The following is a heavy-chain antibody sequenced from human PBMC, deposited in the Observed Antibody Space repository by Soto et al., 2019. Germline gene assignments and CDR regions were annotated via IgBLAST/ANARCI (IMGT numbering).Heavy chain of an antibody. CDR2: IDDTGST. V-gene: IGHV4-59*01. D-gene: IGHD3-3*01. Sequence: QVQLQESGPGLVKPSETLSLTCTVSGDSISSSYWNWIRQAPGKGLEWIGYIDDTGSTNYNPSLKSRVTLSVDPSNNQYSLKLSSVTDADTAVYYCARGVLELLLMDSYYYYMDVWSKGTTVPVSS. J-gene: IGHJ6*03. CDR3: ARGVLELLLMDSYYYYMDV. CDR1: GDSISSSY.